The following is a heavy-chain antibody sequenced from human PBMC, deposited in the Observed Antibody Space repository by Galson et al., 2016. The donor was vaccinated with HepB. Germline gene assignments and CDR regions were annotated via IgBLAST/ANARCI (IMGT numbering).Heavy chain of an antibody. J-gene: IGHJ6*02. V-gene: IGHV3-49*03. CDR2: IRSKAYGGTT. CDR1: GFTFGDYA. CDR3: WRDDFWSGYSIYYYYYGMDV. Sequence: SLRLSCAASGFTFGDYAMSWFRQAPGKGLEWVGFIRSKAYGGTTEYAASVKGRFTISGDDSKGIAYLQMNSLKTEDTAVYYCWRDDFWSGYSIYYYYYGMDVWGQGTTVTVSS. D-gene: IGHD3-3*01.